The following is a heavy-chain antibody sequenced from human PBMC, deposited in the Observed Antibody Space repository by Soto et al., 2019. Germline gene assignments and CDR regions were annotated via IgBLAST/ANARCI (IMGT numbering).Heavy chain of an antibody. CDR3: AKDLGYMVRVIIQNPFDY. CDR1: GFTFSTYG. V-gene: IGHV3-30*18. J-gene: IGHJ4*02. D-gene: IGHD3-10*01. Sequence: GGSLRLSCAASGFTFSTYGMHWVRQAPGKGLEWVAVISYDGNNKYYVDSVKGRFTISRDNSENTLYLQMNSLRAEDTAVYYCAKDLGYMVRVIIQNPFDYWGQGTLVTVSS. CDR2: ISYDGNNK.